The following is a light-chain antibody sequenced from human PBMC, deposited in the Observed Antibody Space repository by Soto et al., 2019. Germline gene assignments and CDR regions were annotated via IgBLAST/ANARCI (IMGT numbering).Light chain of an antibody. CDR2: DNN. CDR3: ASWDSGLIAGV. V-gene: IGLV1-51*01. J-gene: IGLJ1*01. Sequence: QSVLTQPPSVSAAPGQAVTISCSGTGSNIGTHSVSWYQQLPGTVPKLLIYDNNKRPSEIPYRFSGSKSATSATLGITGVLTEDEADYYCASWDSGLIAGVFGAGTKLTVL. CDR1: GSNIGTHS.